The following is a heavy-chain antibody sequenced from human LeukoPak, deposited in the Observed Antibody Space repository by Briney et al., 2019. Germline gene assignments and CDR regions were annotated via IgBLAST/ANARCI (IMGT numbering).Heavy chain of an antibody. V-gene: IGHV1-3*01. CDR2: TNAGNGNT. Sequence: ASVKVSCKASGYTFTSYAMHWVRQAPGRRLEWMGWTNAGNGNTKYSQKFQGRVTITRDTSASTAYMELSSLRSEDTAVYYCARPTRVGYYFLFQHWGQAPWSPSPQ. D-gene: IGHD2/OR15-2a*01. CDR3: ARPTRVGYYFLFQH. J-gene: IGHJ1*01. CDR1: GYTFTSYA.